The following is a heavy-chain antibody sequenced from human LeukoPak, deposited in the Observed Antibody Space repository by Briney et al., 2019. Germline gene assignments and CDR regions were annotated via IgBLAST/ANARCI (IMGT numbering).Heavy chain of an antibody. Sequence: GGSLRLSCAASGFTFSSYWMHWVRQVPGKGLEWVAVIWYDGSNERYTDSVKGRFTISRDNSKNTLYLQMNSLRIEDTAVYYCAKDMSDHYTVDYWGQGTLVTVSS. V-gene: IGHV3-30*02. D-gene: IGHD3-16*02. J-gene: IGHJ4*02. CDR3: AKDMSDHYTVDY. CDR1: GFTFSSYW. CDR2: IWYDGSNE.